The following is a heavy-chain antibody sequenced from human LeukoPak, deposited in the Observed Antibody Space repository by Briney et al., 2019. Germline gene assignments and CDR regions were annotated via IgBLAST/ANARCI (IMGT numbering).Heavy chain of an antibody. D-gene: IGHD3-16*02. CDR1: GFTFSSYA. Sequence: GGSLRLSCAASGFTFSSYAMHWVRQAPGKGLEWVAVISCDGSNKYYADSVKGRFTISRDNSKNTLHLQMNSLRAEDTAVYFCAKGLGELSLIVDYWGQGTLVTVSS. V-gene: IGHV3-30-3*01. CDR3: AKGLGELSLIVDY. J-gene: IGHJ4*02. CDR2: ISCDGSNK.